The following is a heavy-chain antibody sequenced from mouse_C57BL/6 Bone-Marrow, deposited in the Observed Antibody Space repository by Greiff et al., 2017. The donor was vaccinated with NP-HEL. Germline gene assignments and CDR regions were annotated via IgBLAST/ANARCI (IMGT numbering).Heavy chain of an antibody. D-gene: IGHD2-4*01. CDR1: GYSITSGYY. Sequence: EVKLMESGPGLVKPSQSLSLTCSVTGYSITSGYYWNWIRQFPGNKLEWMGYISYDGSNNYNPSLKNRISITRDTSKNQFFLKLNSVTTEETATYYCARGVDYDDEGGDFDGWGTVTTVTVSS. V-gene: IGHV3-6*01. CDR2: ISYDGSN. CDR3: ARGVDYDDEGGDFDG. J-gene: IGHJ1*03.